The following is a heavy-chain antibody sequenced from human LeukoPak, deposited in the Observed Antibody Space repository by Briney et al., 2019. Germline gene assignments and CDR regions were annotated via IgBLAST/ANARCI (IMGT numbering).Heavy chain of an antibody. V-gene: IGHV4-59*01. D-gene: IGHD3-3*01. CDR3: ARATTYYDFWSGYYSRAGHFDY. CDR1: GGSISSYY. CDR2: IYYSGST. Sequence: PSETLSLTCTVSGGSISSYYWSWIRQPPGKGLEWIGYIYYSGSTNYNPSLKSRVTISVDTSKNQFSLKLSSVTAADTAVYYCARATTYYDFWSGYYSRAGHFDYWGQGTLVTVSS. J-gene: IGHJ4*02.